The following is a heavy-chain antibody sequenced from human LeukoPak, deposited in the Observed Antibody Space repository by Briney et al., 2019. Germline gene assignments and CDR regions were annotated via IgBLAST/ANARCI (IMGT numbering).Heavy chain of an antibody. CDR1: GGSISSGGYY. CDR3: ARLPVVPRGYDFWSGYPHFDY. CDR2: IYYSGST. V-gene: IGHV4-31*03. D-gene: IGHD3-3*01. Sequence: SQTLSLTCTVSGGSISSGGYYWSWIRQHPGKGLEWIGYIYYSGSTYYNPSLKSRVTISVDTSKNQFSLKLSSVTAADTAVYYCARLPVVPRGYDFWSGYPHFDYWGQGTLVTVSS. J-gene: IGHJ4*02.